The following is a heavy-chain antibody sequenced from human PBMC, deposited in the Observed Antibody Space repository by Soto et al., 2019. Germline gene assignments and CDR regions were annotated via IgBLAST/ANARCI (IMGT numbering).Heavy chain of an antibody. CDR2: ISYSGST. V-gene: IGHV4-31*03. J-gene: IGHJ3*01. CDR1: AGSISTINYY. D-gene: IGHD2-8*01. Sequence: QVQLQESGTGLVRPSQTLSLTCTVSAGSISTINYYWSWIRQHPEKGLEWIGYISYSGSTFYHSSLQSRVTISLDTSKKQFSLTLTSVTAADTAVYYCARSAQWDGFDPWGQGTMVTVSS. CDR3: ARSAQWDGFDP.